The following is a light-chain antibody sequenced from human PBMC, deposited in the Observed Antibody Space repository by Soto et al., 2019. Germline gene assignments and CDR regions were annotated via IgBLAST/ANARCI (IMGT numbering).Light chain of an antibody. CDR2: RNN. CDR3: ATWDDSLNGWV. Sequence: QSVLTQPPSASGTPGQRVTISCSGSSSNIGGKTVNWYQQLPGTAPKLLMYRNNQRPSGVPDRFSGSKSGTSASLAISGLQSDDEANYYCATWDDSLNGWVFGGGTKLTVL. J-gene: IGLJ3*02. V-gene: IGLV1-44*01. CDR1: SSNIGGKT.